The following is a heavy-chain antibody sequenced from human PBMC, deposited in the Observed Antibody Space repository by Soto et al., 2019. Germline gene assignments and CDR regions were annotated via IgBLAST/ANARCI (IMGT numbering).Heavy chain of an antibody. CDR1: GFTVSSNY. J-gene: IGHJ4*02. CDR3: AKDYDFWSGYYPGRYFDY. CDR2: IYSGGST. Sequence: GGSLRLSCAASGFTVSSNYMSWVRQAPGKGLEWVSVIYSGGSTYYADSVKGRFTISRDNSKNTLYLQMNSLRAEGTAVYYCAKDYDFWSGYYPGRYFDYWGQGTLVTVSS. V-gene: IGHV3-66*01. D-gene: IGHD3-3*01.